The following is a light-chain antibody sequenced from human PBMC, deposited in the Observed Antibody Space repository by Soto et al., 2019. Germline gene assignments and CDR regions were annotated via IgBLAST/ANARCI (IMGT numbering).Light chain of an antibody. CDR1: SSDVGNYNL. CDR2: EVN. CDR3: CSYAGSSTYV. J-gene: IGLJ1*01. V-gene: IGLV2-23*02. Sequence: QSALTQPASVSGSPGQSITTSCTGTSSDVGNYNLVSWYQQHPGKAPKLMIYEVNTRPSGVSNRFSGSKSGNTASLTISGLQAEDEADYYCCSYAGSSTYVFGTGTKLTVL.